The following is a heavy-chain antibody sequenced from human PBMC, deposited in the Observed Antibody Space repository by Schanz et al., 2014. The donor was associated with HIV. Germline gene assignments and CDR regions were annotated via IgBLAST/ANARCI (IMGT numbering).Heavy chain of an antibody. V-gene: IGHV3-33*06. CDR3: AKCPTMVRGTGMDV. CDR1: GFTFSNYG. D-gene: IGHD3-10*01. J-gene: IGHJ6*02. CDR2: IWYDGSNK. Sequence: VQLVESGGGLVQPGGSLRLSCAASGFTFSNYGMHWVRQAPGKGLEWVAVIWYDGSNKYYADSVKGRFTISRDNSKNTLYLQMNSLRAEDTAVYYCAKCPTMVRGTGMDVWGQGTTVTVSS.